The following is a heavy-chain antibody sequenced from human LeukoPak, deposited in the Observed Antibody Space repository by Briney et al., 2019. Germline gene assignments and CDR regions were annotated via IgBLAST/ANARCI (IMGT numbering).Heavy chain of an antibody. Sequence: PGGSLRLSCTASGFTFGDYAMSWVRQAPGKGLEWVSFIRSKAYGGTTEYAASVKGRFTISRDDSKSIAYLQMNSLKTEDTAVYYCTRVSLVAGSVFFDYWGQGTLVTVSS. J-gene: IGHJ4*02. CDR2: IRSKAYGGTT. D-gene: IGHD2-15*01. V-gene: IGHV3-49*04. CDR3: TRVSLVAGSVFFDY. CDR1: GFTFGDYA.